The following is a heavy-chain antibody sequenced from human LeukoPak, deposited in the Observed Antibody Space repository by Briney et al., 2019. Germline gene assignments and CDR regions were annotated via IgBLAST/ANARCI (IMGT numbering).Heavy chain of an antibody. CDR3: ARAYGSGSYSYYFDY. J-gene: IGHJ4*02. V-gene: IGHV1-2*02. CDR2: INPNSGGT. CDR1: GYTFTDYY. Sequence: ASVKVSCKASGYTFTDYYMYWVRQAPGQGLEWMGWINPNSGGTNYAQKFQGRVTMTRDTSISTAYMELSRLKSDDTAVYYCARAYGSGSYSYYFDYWGQGTLVTVSS. D-gene: IGHD3-10*01.